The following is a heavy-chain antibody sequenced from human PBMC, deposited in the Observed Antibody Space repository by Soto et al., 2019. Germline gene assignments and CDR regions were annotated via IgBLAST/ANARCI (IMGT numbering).Heavy chain of an antibody. Sequence: PGGSLRLSFGSSGFTVSSTSMSWVRQAQVSGLDGVSVIYSGGSTYYADSVKGRFTISRDNSKNTLYLQMNSLRAEDTAVYYCARDRVESGYPEYFQHWGQGTLVTVSS. CDR1: GFTVSSTS. CDR3: ARDRVESGYPEYFQH. CDR2: IYSGGST. V-gene: IGHV3-53*01. D-gene: IGHD3-22*01. J-gene: IGHJ1*01.